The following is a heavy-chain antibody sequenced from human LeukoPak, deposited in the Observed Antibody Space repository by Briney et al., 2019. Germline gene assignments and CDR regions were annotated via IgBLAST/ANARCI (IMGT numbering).Heavy chain of an antibody. CDR2: INPSGGST. J-gene: IGHJ3*02. V-gene: IGHV1-46*01. D-gene: IGHD3-22*01. CDR3: AREEHRGSDSSGYYHVGAFDI. Sequence: ASVKVSCKASGYTFTSYYMHWVRQAPGQGLEWMGIINPSGGSTSYAQKFQGRVTMTRDTSTSTVYMELSSLRSEDTAVYYCAREEHRGSDSSGYYHVGAFDIWGQETMVTVS. CDR1: GYTFTSYY.